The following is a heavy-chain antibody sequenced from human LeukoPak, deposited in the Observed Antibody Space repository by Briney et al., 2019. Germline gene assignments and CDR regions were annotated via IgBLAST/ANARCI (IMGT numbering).Heavy chain of an antibody. J-gene: IGHJ4*02. Sequence: ASVKVSCKASGYTFTGYYMHWVRQAPGQGLEWMGRIDPNSGGTNYAQKFQGRVTMTRDRSISTAYMELSSLRSDDTAVYYCARASQDYYACSDPGYFDHWGQGTLVTVSS. CDR1: GYTFTGYY. D-gene: IGHD3-22*01. CDR2: IDPNSGGT. CDR3: ARASQDYYACSDPGYFDH. V-gene: IGHV1-2*06.